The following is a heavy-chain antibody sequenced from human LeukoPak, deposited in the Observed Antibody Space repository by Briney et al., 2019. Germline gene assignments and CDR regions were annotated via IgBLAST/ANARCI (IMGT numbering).Heavy chain of an antibody. CDR2: INPNSGGT. J-gene: IGHJ5*02. D-gene: IGHD4-17*01. CDR3: ARLLNTVTADNWFDP. V-gene: IGHV1-2*06. Sequence: ASVKVSCKASGYTFTGYYMHWVPQAPGQGLEWMGRINPNSGGTNYAQKFQGRVTMTRDTSISTAYMELSRLRSDDTAVYYCARLLNTVTADNWFDPWGQGTLVTVSS. CDR1: GYTFTGYY.